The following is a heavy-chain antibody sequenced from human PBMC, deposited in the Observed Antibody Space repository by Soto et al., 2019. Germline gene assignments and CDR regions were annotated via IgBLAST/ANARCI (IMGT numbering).Heavy chain of an antibody. CDR3: ARGVGVVPAAIFVSYYGMDV. V-gene: IGHV4-34*01. D-gene: IGHD2-2*01. CDR1: GGSFSGYY. Sequence: SEILSLTCAVYGGSFSGYYWSWIRQPPGKGLEWIGEINHSGSTNYNPSLKSRVTISVDTSKNQFSLKLSSVTAADTAVYYCARGVGVVPAAIFVSYYGMDVWGQGTTVTVSS. J-gene: IGHJ6*02. CDR2: INHSGST.